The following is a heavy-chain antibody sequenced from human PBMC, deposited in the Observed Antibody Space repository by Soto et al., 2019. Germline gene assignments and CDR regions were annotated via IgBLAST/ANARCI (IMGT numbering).Heavy chain of an antibody. D-gene: IGHD2-21*02. V-gene: IGHV1-46*01. CDR2: VNPSGGHT. J-gene: IGHJ4*02. Sequence: QVQLVQSGAEVKKPGASVKVSCKASGDTFTDYYIHWVRQAPGQGLEWMGTVNPSGGHTTYAQHFLGRMTMTRDTSTSTLYMELTSLTSEDAAIYYCARGGHVVVVTAALDYWGQGTLVTVSS. CDR1: GDTFTDYY. CDR3: ARGGHVVVVTAALDY.